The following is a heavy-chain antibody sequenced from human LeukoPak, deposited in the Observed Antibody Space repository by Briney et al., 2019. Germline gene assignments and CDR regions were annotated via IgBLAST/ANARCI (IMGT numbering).Heavy chain of an antibody. J-gene: IGHJ6*02. CDR1: GFTFSSYA. Sequence: SLRFSSAASGFTFSSYAMNWVRQSPGKGLEWVSAISGSGGSSYYEDSVKGRLTISSDNSKNKLYLQLISLRADDTAVYYCAKCSCARGGGSASCPEDVWGQGTTVTVSS. CDR2: ISGSGGSS. D-gene: IGHD2-2*01. CDR3: AKCSCARGGGSASCPEDV. V-gene: IGHV3-23*01.